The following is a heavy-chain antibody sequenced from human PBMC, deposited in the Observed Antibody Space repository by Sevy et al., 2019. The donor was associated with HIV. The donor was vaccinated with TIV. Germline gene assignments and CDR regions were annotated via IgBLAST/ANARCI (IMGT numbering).Heavy chain of an antibody. V-gene: IGHV4-59*01. CDR2: IYYSGSS. CDR1: GGSISGYY. Sequence: SETLSLTCTVSGGSISGYYWSWIRQPPGKGLEWIGYIYYSGSSNYDRSLKNRVTMSVDTSKNQFSLKMSSVTAADTAVYYCARTPVIMITSGGVIALRQFDFWGQGTLVTVSS. CDR3: ARTPVIMITSGGVIALRQFDF. J-gene: IGHJ4*02. D-gene: IGHD3-16*02.